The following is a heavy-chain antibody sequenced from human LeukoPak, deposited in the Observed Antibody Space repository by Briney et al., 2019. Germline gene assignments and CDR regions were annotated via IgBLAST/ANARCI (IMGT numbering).Heavy chain of an antibody. D-gene: IGHD2-21*01. V-gene: IGHV6-1*01. CDR2: TYLRSKWYN. Sequence: SQTLSLTCAISGDSFVTNNVAWNWIRQSPSRGLGWLGRTYLRSKWYNEYAVSVKSRITNNPDTSRNHFSLQLNSVIPEDTAVYYCTRGKYSGFDIWGQETMVTVSS. J-gene: IGHJ3*02. CDR1: GDSFVTNNVA. CDR3: TRGKYSGFDI.